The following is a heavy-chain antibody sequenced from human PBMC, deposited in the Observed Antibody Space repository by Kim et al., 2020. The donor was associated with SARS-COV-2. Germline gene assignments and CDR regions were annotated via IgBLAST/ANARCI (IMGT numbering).Heavy chain of an antibody. J-gene: IGHJ6*02. Sequence: TNYNPSLKSRVTISVDTSKNQFSLKLSSVTAADTAVYYCARDSRGSLDVWGQGTTVTVSS. D-gene: IGHD2-2*01. CDR2: T. CDR3: ARDSRGSLDV. V-gene: IGHV4-59*01.